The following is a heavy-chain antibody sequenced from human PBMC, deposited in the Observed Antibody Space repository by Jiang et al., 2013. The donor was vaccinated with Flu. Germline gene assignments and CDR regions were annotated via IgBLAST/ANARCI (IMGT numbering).Heavy chain of an antibody. CDR3: AQAYCGGDCYSGGLAYYAFEY. CDR2: IIPFLGIP. D-gene: IGHD2-21*02. CDR1: GDTFNSYT. J-gene: IGHJ4*02. V-gene: IGHV1-69*02. Sequence: GAEVKPPGSSVKVSCKASGDTFNSYTISWVRQAPGQGLEWMGRIIPFLGIPNYAPNFQGRVTITADKSTNTVYMELSSLRSEDTAVYYCAQAYCGGDCYSGGLAYYAFEYWGQGTLVTVSS.